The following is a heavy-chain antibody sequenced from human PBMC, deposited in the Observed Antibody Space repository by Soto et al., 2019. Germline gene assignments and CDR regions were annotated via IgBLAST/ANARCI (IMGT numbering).Heavy chain of an antibody. CDR1: GYTFTSYG. CDR3: ARVTYYYGMDV. J-gene: IGHJ6*02. Sequence: QVELVQSGAEVKKPGASVKVSCKASGYTFTSYGISWVRQAPGQGLEWMGWISAYNGNTNYAQKLQGRVTMTPDTPTSTAYMELRSLRSDDTAVYYCARVTYYYGMDVWGQGTTVTVSS. CDR2: ISAYNGNT. V-gene: IGHV1-18*01.